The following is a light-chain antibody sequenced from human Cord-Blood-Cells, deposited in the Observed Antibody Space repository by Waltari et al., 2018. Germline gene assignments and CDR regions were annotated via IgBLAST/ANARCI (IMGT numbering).Light chain of an antibody. CDR3: SSYTSSSTWV. CDR1: SSDVGGYNY. CDR2: EGS. V-gene: IGLV2-14*01. J-gene: IGLJ3*02. Sequence: QSALTQPASVSGSPGQSITISCTGTSSDVGGYNYVSWYQQHPGKAPKLMIYEGSKRPLGVSNRFSGSESGNTPSLTISGLQAEDEADYYCSSYTSSSTWVFGGGTKLTVL.